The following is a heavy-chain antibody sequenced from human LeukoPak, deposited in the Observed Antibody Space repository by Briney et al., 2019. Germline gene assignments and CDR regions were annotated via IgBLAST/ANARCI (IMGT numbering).Heavy chain of an antibody. V-gene: IGHV1-18*01. J-gene: IGHJ6*02. D-gene: IGHD2-15*01. CDR2: ISDYNGNT. Sequence: ASVKVSCKASGYTFTSYVISWVRQAPGQGLDWMGWISDYNGNTNYAQKLQDRVTITTHTSTSKAYMELTSLRSDDTAVNYCARDGPLIVVVVAANYYYGMDVWGQGTTVTVSS. CDR1: GYTFTSYV. CDR3: ARDGPLIVVVVAANYYYGMDV.